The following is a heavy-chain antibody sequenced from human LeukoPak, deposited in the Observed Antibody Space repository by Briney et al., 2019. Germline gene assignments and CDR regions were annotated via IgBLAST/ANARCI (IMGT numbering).Heavy chain of an antibody. CDR1: GGSISSSSYY. CDR3: ARDGQYYFDY. J-gene: IGHJ4*02. V-gene: IGHV4-39*07. D-gene: IGHD6-19*01. Sequence: SETLSLTCTVSGGSISSSSYYWGWIRQPPGKGLEWIGSIYYSGSTYYNPSLKSRVTISVDTSTHQFSLKLSSVTAADTAVYYCARDGQYYFDYWGQGTLVTVSS. CDR2: IYYSGST.